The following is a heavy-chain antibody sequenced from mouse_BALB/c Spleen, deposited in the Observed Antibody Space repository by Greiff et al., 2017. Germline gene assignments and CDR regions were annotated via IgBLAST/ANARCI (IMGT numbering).Heavy chain of an antibody. J-gene: IGHJ2*01. CDR1: GYTFTSYW. CDR2: IYPSDSYT. V-gene: IGHV1-69*02. CDR3: TRWDDGYYFDY. Sequence: QVQLQQPGAELVRPGASVKLSCKASGYTFTSYWINWVKQRPGQGLEWIGNIYPSDSYTNYNQKFKDKATLTVDKSSSTAYMQLSSPTSEDSAVYYCTRWDDGYYFDYWGQGTTLTVSS. D-gene: IGHD2-3*01.